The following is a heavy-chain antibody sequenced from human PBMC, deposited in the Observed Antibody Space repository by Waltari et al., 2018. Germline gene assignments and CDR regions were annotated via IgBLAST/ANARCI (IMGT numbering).Heavy chain of an antibody. CDR2: INPRGNVI. D-gene: IGHD3-10*01. V-gene: IGHV3-74*01. J-gene: IGHJ4*02. Sequence: EVQLVESGGGLVLPGGSLRLSCAASGFTVTSYWMHWVRQAPGKGLVWGSGINPRGNVINYADSVKGRFTISRDTAKNTLHLQMSSLRAEDTAIYYCIKDAYGPNDYWGQGALVTVSS. CDR1: GFTVTSYW. CDR3: IKDAYGPNDY.